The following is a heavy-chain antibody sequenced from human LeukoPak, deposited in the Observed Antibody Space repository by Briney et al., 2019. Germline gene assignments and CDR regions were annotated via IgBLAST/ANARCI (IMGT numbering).Heavy chain of an antibody. J-gene: IGHJ4*02. CDR2: TRYDEDNK. CDR3: ARVNCSGGSCYSSGFDY. CDR1: GFTFSSYG. D-gene: IGHD2-15*01. Sequence: GGSLRLSCAACGFTFSSYGMNWVRQAPGKGLEWVAFTRYDEDNKYYADSVKGRFTISRDNSKNSLYLQMNSLRAEDTAVYYCARVNCSGGSCYSSGFDYWGQGTLVTVSS. V-gene: IGHV3-30*02.